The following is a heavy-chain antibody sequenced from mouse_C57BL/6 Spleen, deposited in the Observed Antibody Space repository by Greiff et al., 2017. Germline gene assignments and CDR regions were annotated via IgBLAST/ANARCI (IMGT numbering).Heavy chain of an antibody. CDR2: IDPENGDT. D-gene: IGHD1-1*02. CDR1: GFNIKDDY. V-gene: IGHV14-4*01. Sequence: EVQLQQSGAELVRPGASVKLSCTASGFNIKDDYMHWVKQRPEQGLEWIGWIDPENGDTEYASKFQGKATITADTSSNTAYLQLSSLTSEDTAVYYCTTGSHYWYFDVWGTGTTVTVSS. J-gene: IGHJ1*03. CDR3: TTGSHYWYFDV.